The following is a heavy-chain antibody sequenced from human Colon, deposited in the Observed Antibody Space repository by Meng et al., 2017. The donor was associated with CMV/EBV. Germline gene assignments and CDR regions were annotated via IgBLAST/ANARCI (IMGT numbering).Heavy chain of an antibody. CDR2: ISSSTTYI. CDR1: GFIFSSFA. D-gene: IGHD4/OR15-4a*01. J-gene: IGHJ4*02. Sequence: GESLKISCAASGFIFSSFAMIWVRQAPGKGLEWVSSISSSTTYIYYADSLKGRFTVSRDNAKNSLFLQMHGLRAEDTAVYYCARGADFDFWGQGTLVTVSS. V-gene: IGHV3-21*01. CDR3: ARGADFDF.